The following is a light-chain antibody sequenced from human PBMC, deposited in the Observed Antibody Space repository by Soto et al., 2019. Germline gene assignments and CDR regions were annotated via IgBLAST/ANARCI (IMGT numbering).Light chain of an antibody. CDR3: SSKRTTASLV. V-gene: IGLV2-14*01. CDR2: EVS. CDR1: SSDVGAYNY. J-gene: IGLJ1*01. Sequence: PGQTITISCTGTSSDVGAYNYVSWYQQHPGKAPKLMIYEVSNRPSGVSDRFSGSKSGNTASLTISGLQAADEADYYCSSKRTTASLVFGTGTKVTVL.